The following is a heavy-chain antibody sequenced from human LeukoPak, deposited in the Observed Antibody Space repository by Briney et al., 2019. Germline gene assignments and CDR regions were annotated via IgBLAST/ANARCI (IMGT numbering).Heavy chain of an antibody. V-gene: IGHV3-11*04. CDR2: ISTGGSTI. Sequence: GGSLRLSCAASGFTFSDYYMSWIRQAPGKGLQWVSYISTGGSTIYYADSVKGRFTISRDNAKNSLYLQMNSLRAEDTAVYYCARDTYYYDSSGYYYPGGCDYWGQGTLVTVSS. CDR3: ARDTYYYDSSGYYYPGGCDY. CDR1: GFTFSDYY. J-gene: IGHJ4*02. D-gene: IGHD3-22*01.